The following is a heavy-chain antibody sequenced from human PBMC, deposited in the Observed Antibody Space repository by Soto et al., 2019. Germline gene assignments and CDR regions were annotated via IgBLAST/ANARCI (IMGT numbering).Heavy chain of an antibody. J-gene: IGHJ4*02. CDR3: AKGGRQWLVTSYFNY. Sequence: PGGSMRLSCAAAGDSISNYGMSWVRQAPGKGLEWVANVKQDGSEEYYVDSVKGRFTISRDSSKNTFSLEMNSLRAEDTAGYYCAKGGRQWLVTSYFNYWGQGALVTVSS. CDR1: GDSISNYG. V-gene: IGHV3-7*01. CDR2: VKQDGSEE. D-gene: IGHD6-19*01.